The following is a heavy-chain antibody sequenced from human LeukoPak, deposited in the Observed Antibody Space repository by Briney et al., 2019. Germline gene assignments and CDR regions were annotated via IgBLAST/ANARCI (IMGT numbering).Heavy chain of an antibody. CDR2: ISSSSSYI. Sequence: GGSLRLSCAASGFTFSSYSMNWVRQAPGKGLEWVSSISSSSSYIYYADSVKGRFTISRDNAKNSLYLQMNSLRAEDTAVYYCARDQHIYGPGKGYYGMDVWGKGTTVTVSS. CDR1: GFTFSSYS. J-gene: IGHJ6*04. V-gene: IGHV3-21*01. CDR3: ARDQHIYGPGKGYYGMDV. D-gene: IGHD3-10*01.